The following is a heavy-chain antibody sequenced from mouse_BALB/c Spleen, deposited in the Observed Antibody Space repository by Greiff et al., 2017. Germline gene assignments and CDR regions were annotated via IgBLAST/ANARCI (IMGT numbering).Heavy chain of an antibody. CDR3: ACSYDGYRFAY. CDR2: ISYDGSN. CDR1: GYSITSGYY. D-gene: IGHD2-3*01. V-gene: IGHV3-6*02. J-gene: IGHJ3*01. Sequence: EVQLQESGPGLVKPSQSLSLTCSVTGYSITSGYYWNWIRQFPGNQLEWMGYISYDGSNNYNPSLKNRISITRDTSKNQFFLKLNSVTTEDTATYYCACSYDGYRFAYWGQGTLVTVSA.